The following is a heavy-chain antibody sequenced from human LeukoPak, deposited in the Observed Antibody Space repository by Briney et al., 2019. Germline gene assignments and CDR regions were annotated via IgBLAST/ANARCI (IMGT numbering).Heavy chain of an antibody. CDR3: ARIYLVYYRSESYKYYFDY. CDR2: IYYTGAT. CDR1: GGSMSVYY. D-gene: IGHD3-10*01. J-gene: IGHJ4*02. V-gene: IGHV4-59*01. Sequence: PSETLSLTCTVSGGSMSVYYWRWIRQTPGKGLEWIGHIYYTGATTYNPSLKSPVSISVDTSKNQFSLRLTSVTAADTAVYVCARIYLVYYRSESYKYYFDYWGQGMLVTVSS.